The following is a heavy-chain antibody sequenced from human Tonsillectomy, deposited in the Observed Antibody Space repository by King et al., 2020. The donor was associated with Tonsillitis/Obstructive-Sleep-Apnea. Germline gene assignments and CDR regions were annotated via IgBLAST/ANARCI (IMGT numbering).Heavy chain of an antibody. CDR1: GFSFTTSRMA. CDR3: APRREAYIRAWLDP. J-gene: IGHJ5*02. CDR2: IYWDDNK. Sequence: QFTLKESGPTLVKPTQTLTLTCTFSGFSFTTSRMAVAWIRQPPGKALEWLALIYWDDNKYYNPHLNSRHTITKDTSKNQVVLTMTNMDPVDTATFFCAPRREAYIRAWLDPWGQGTLVTVSS. V-gene: IGHV2-5*02. D-gene: IGHD1-26*01.